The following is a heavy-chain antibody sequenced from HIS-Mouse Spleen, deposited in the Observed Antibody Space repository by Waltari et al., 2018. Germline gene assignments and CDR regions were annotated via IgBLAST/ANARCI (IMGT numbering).Heavy chain of an antibody. CDR2: IYYSGRP. CDR1: GGSISSSSYY. V-gene: IGHV4-39*07. D-gene: IGHD6-13*01. Sequence: QLQLQESGPGLVKPSETLSLTCTVSGGSISSSSYYWGWIRQPPGKGREWIGSIYYSGRPYYNPSLKSRVTISVDTSKNQFSLKLSSVTAADTAVYYCAREIPYSSSWYDWYFDLWGRGTLFTVSS. CDR3: AREIPYSSSWYDWYFDL. J-gene: IGHJ2*01.